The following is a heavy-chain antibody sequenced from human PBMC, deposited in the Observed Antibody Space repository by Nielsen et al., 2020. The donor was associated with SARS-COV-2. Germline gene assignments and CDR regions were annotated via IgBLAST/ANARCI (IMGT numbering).Heavy chain of an antibody. D-gene: IGHD1-26*01. CDR1: TLTVSINY. CDR3: AKISGSQRHYFDF. CDR2: IYSGGTT. V-gene: IGHV3-53*01. Sequence: GESLKISCAASTLTVSINYMTWVRQAPGKGLEWVSIIYSGGTTYYADSVKGRFTISRDNSKNTLYLQLNSLRAEDTAVFYCAKISGSQRHYFDFWGQGALVTVSS. J-gene: IGHJ4*02.